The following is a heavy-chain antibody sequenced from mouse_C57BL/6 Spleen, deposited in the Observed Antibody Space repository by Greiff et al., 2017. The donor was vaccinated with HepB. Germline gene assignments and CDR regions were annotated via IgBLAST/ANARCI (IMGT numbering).Heavy chain of an antibody. J-gene: IGHJ2*01. D-gene: IGHD1-1*01. CDR3: ASYYYGSSPFDY. Sequence: VQLQQPGAELVKPGASVKLSCKASGYTFTSYWMQWVKQRPGQGLEWIGEIDPSDSYTNYNQKFKGKATLTVDTSSSTAYMQLRSLTSEDSAVYYCASYYYGSSPFDYWGQGTTLTVSS. CDR1: GYTFTSYW. V-gene: IGHV1-50*01. CDR2: IDPSDSYT.